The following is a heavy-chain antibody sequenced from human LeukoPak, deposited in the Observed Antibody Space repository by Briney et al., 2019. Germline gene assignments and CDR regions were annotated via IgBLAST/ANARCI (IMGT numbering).Heavy chain of an antibody. CDR2: ISPDGSVQ. D-gene: IGHD6-13*01. CDR3: ARATVATAGTE. V-gene: IGHV3-7*01. J-gene: IGHJ4*02. CDR1: GVTISGHW. Sequence: GGSLRLSCIASGVTISGHWMSWVRQAPGKGLEWVANISPDGSVQDYLDSVKGRFTISRDNAKNSLFLQMSSLRVEDTAVYYCARATVATAGTEWGQGTLVTVSS.